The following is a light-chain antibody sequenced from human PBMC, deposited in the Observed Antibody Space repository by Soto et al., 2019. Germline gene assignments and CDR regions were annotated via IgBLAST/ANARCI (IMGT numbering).Light chain of an antibody. J-gene: IGLJ1*01. Sequence: QSVLTQPPSASGSPGQSVTISCTGTSGDVGGYDYVSWYQQHPGKAPKLMIYEVTKRPLGVPDRFSGSKSGNTASLTVSGLQAEDEADYYCSSYAGSDNPYVFGTGTKVTVX. CDR1: SGDVGGYDY. V-gene: IGLV2-8*01. CDR2: EVT. CDR3: SSYAGSDNPYV.